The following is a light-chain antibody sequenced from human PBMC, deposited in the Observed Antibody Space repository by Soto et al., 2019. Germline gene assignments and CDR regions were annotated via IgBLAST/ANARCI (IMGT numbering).Light chain of an antibody. V-gene: IGKV1-5*01. CDR2: DAS. CDR3: QQYNSYSWT. CDR1: QSITIW. J-gene: IGKJ1*01. Sequence: DIQMTQSPSTLSASVGDRVTITRRASQSITIWLAWYQQKPGKAPKLLIFDASSLESGVPSRFSGSGSGTEFTLTISSLRPDDFATYYCQQYNSYSWTFGQGTKVEIK.